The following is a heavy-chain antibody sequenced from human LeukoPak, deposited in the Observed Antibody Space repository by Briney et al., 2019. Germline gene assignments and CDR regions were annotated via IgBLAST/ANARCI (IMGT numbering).Heavy chain of an antibody. CDR2: ISSSSSTI. CDR3: VREDIVVVVAATFYYYYGMDV. Sequence: SGGSLRLSCAASGFTFSSYSMNWVRQAPGKGLEWVSYISSSSSTIYYADSVKGRFTISRDNAKNSLYLQMNSLRDEDTAVYYCVREDIVVVVAATFYYYYGMDVWGQGTTVTVSS. CDR1: GFTFSSYS. V-gene: IGHV3-48*02. J-gene: IGHJ6*02. D-gene: IGHD2-15*01.